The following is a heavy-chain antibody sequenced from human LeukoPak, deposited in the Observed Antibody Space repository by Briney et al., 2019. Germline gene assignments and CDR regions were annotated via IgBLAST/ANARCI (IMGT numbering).Heavy chain of an antibody. Sequence: SETLSLTCTVSGYSISSGYDWGWIRQPPGKGLEWIGSIYYRRTTYYNPSLKSRVTISVDTSKNQFSLRLSSMTAADTAVYYCARFGTEGIAVAAPLDYWGQGTLVTVSS. CDR1: GYSISSGYD. CDR3: ARFGTEGIAVAAPLDY. J-gene: IGHJ4*02. D-gene: IGHD6-19*01. CDR2: IYYRRTT. V-gene: IGHV4-38-2*02.